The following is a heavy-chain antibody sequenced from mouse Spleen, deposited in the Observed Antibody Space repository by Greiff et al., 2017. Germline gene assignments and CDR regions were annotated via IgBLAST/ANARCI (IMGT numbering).Heavy chain of an antibody. CDR2: IYPGNVNT. J-gene: IGHJ3*01. Sequence: VQLQESGPELVKPGASVRISCKASGYTFTSYYIHWVKQRPGQGLEWIGWIYPGNVNTKYNEKFKGKATLTADKSSSTAYMQLSSLTSEDSAVYFCARSGASTMITTAWFAYWGQGTLVTVSA. D-gene: IGHD2-4*01. CDR1: GYTFTSYY. CDR3: ARSGASTMITTAWFAY. V-gene: IGHV1S56*01.